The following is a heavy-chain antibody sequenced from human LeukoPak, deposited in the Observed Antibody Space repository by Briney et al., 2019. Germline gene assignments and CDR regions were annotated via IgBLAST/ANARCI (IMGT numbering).Heavy chain of an antibody. CDR1: GGTFSSYA. J-gene: IGHJ4*02. CDR2: IIPVFGTA. Sequence: ASVKVSCKASGGTFSSYAISWVRQAPGQGLEWMGGIIPVFGTANYAQKLQGRVTMTTDTSTSTAYMELRSLRSDDTAVYYCARVFREGPFDYWGQGTLVTVSS. CDR3: ARVFREGPFDY. V-gene: IGHV1-69*05.